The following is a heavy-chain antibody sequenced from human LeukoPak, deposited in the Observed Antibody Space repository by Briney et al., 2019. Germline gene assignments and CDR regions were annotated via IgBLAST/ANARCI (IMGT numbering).Heavy chain of an antibody. CDR1: GFTFSSFA. J-gene: IGHJ4*02. CDR2: VSSSGGRT. V-gene: IGHV3-64D*09. Sequence: GGSLRLSCSASGFTFSSFAMHWIRQAPGKGLEYVSGVSSSGGRTYYTDSLKGRFTVSRDNSKNTMYLHMNSLRVDATAVYYCAKVYAGIVFDHWGQGTPVTVSS. D-gene: IGHD4-23*01. CDR3: AKVYAGIVFDH.